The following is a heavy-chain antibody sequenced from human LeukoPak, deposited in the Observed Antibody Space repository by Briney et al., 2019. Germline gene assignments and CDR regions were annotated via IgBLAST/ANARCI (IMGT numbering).Heavy chain of an antibody. D-gene: IGHD3-22*01. Sequence: ASVKVSCKTSGYSFSHYGISWWRQAPGQGLEWMGWINPNSGGTNYAQKFQGRVTMTRDTSVSTAYMELSRLRSDDTAVYYCAREHYDYDSSGYYNNWFDPWGQGTLVTVSS. CDR1: GYSFSHYG. J-gene: IGHJ5*02. CDR3: AREHYDYDSSGYYNNWFDP. V-gene: IGHV1-2*02. CDR2: INPNSGGT.